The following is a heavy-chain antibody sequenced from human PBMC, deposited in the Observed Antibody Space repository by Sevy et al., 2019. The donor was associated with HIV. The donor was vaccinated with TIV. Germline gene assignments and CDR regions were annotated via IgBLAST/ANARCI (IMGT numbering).Heavy chain of an antibody. CDR3: ARSSSSGYYSSSVDAFDI. J-gene: IGHJ3*02. CDR2: ISGSGGST. D-gene: IGHD3-22*01. V-gene: IGHV3-23*01. CDR1: GFTFSSYA. Sequence: GGSLRLSCAASGFTFSSYAMSWVRQAPGKGLEWVSAISGSGGSTYYADSVKGRFTISRDNSKNTLYLQMNSLRAEDTAVYYCARSSSSGYYSSSVDAFDIWGQGTMVTVSS.